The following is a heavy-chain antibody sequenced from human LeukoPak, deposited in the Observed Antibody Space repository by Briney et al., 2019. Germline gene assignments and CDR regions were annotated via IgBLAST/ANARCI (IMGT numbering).Heavy chain of an antibody. Sequence: SETLSLTCAVYGGSFSGYYWSWIRQAPGKGLEWIGEINQGGSTNYNPSLKSRVTISVDTSKNQFSLKLSSVTAADMAVYYCATEPGYCSGGRCYGGWFDPWGQGTLVTVSS. CDR2: INQGGST. D-gene: IGHD2-15*01. V-gene: IGHV4-34*01. CDR1: GGSFSGYY. J-gene: IGHJ5*02. CDR3: ATEPGYCSGGRCYGGWFDP.